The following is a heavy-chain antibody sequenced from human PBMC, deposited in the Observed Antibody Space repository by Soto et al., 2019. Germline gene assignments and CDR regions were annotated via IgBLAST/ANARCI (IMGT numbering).Heavy chain of an antibody. Sequence: PAGSVWLSCAVCGGSISRSNWWSGVRERTGKEVEGIGEIYHSGSTNYNPSLKSLVTISVDKSKNQFSLKLSSVTAADTAVYYCARDDRRRITMVRGVISTDLIDAFDIWGQGTMVT. CDR3: ARDDRRRITMVRGVISTDLIDAFDI. CDR1: GGSISRSNW. V-gene: IGHV4-4*02. CDR2: IYHSGST. J-gene: IGHJ3*02. D-gene: IGHD3-10*01.